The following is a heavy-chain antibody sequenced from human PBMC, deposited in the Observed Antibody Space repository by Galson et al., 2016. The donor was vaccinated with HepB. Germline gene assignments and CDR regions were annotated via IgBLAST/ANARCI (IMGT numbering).Heavy chain of an antibody. D-gene: IGHD3-22*01. CDR3: AHVRSGFDAFDV. J-gene: IGHJ3*01. V-gene: IGHV2-5*05. CDR1: GFSLTTGGVR. CDR2: IYWDDDK. Sequence: PALVKPTQTLTLTCTFSGFSLTTGGVRVGWIRQPPGKALEWLALIYWDDDKRYGPSLKSRLTITKDTSKNQVVLTMTNMDPGDTATYYCAHVRSGFDAFDVWGQGTMVTVSS.